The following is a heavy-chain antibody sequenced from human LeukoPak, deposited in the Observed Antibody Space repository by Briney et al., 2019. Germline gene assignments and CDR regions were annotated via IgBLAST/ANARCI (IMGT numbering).Heavy chain of an antibody. CDR1: GGSISSGSYY. Sequence: SETLSLTCTVSGGSISSGSYYWSWIRQPAGKGLEWIGRIYTSGSTNYNPSLESRVTISVDTSKNQFSLKLGSVTAADTAVYYCARSSGSSYYFDYWGQGTLVTVSS. V-gene: IGHV4-61*02. J-gene: IGHJ4*02. CDR2: IYTSGST. D-gene: IGHD6-6*01. CDR3: ARSSGSSYYFDY.